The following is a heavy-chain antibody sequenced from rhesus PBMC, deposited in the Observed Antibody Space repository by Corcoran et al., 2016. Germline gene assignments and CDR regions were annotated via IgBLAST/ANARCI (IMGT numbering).Heavy chain of an antibody. D-gene: IGHD4-23*01. J-gene: IGHJ2*01. CDR2: IYGSGSST. CDR1: GGSIRSNY. V-gene: IGHV4-169*01. Sequence: QLQLQESGPGLVKPSETLSVTCPVPGGSIRSNYWSWLRPPPGTGLEWIGRIYGSGSSTNYNPSLKSRVTLSVDTSKNQLSLKLSSVTAADTAVYYCARHTVTLDWYFDLWGPGTPITISS. CDR3: ARHTVTLDWYFDL.